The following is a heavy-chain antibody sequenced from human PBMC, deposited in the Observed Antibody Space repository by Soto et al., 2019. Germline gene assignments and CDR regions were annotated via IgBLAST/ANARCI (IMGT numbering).Heavy chain of an antibody. V-gene: IGHV3-30*18. J-gene: IGHJ4*02. Sequence: LRLSCAASGFTFSSYGMHWVRQAPGKGLEWVAVISYDGSNKYYADSVKGRFTISRDNSKNTLYLQMNSLRAEDTAVYYCANWDYYDSSGYLDYWGQGTLVTVSS. CDR3: ANWDYYDSSGYLDY. CDR1: GFTFSSYG. D-gene: IGHD3-22*01. CDR2: ISYDGSNK.